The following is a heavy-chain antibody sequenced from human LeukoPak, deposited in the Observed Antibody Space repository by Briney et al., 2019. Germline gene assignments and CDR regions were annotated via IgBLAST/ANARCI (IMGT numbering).Heavy chain of an antibody. CDR1: GGSVSSRSYC. D-gene: IGHD3-22*01. J-gene: IGHJ6*02. V-gene: IGHV4-39*01. Sequence: SETLSLTCTVSGGSVSSRSYCWGWIRQPPGKGREWIGSIYYSGSTYYNPSLKARVTISVDTSKNQFSLQLSSVTAADTAVYYCARLDSSGYYTLDVWGQGTTVTVSS. CDR3: ARLDSSGYYTLDV. CDR2: IYYSGST.